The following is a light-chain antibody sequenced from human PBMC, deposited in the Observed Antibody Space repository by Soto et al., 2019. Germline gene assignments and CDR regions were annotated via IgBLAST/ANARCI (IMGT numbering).Light chain of an antibody. CDR2: KDS. CDR3: QSTTDDSGTYLVV. J-gene: IGLJ2*01. V-gene: IGLV3-25*03. Sequence: SYELTQPPSVSVSPGQTARITCSGDALSRQFAYWYQQKPGQAPVVVIYKDSERPSGIPERFSGSSSGTTVTLTISGVQAEDEADYYCQSTTDDSGTYLVVFGGGTKLTVL. CDR1: ALSRQF.